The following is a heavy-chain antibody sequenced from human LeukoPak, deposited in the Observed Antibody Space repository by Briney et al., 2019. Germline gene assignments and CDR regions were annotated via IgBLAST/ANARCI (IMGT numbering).Heavy chain of an antibody. Sequence: PGGSLRLSCAASGFTFSSYAMSWVRQAPGKGLEWVSAISGSGGSTYYADSVKGRFTISRDNSKNTLYLQMNSLRAEDTAVYYCARDSCSGGSCYDNFDYWGQGTLVTVSS. V-gene: IGHV3-23*01. J-gene: IGHJ4*02. CDR2: ISGSGGST. CDR3: ARDSCSGGSCYDNFDY. D-gene: IGHD2-15*01. CDR1: GFTFSSYA.